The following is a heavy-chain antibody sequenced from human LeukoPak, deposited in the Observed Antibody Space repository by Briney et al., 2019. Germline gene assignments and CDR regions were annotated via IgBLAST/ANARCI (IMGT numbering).Heavy chain of an antibody. CDR1: GFTFSNNA. Sequence: GGSLRLSCAASGFTFSNNAMHWVRQAPGKGLEWVAVISYDGSNKYNAGSVKGRFTISRDNSKHTLYLQMDSLSAEDTAVYYCAKDRYSSGWYGIDYWGQGTLVTVSS. J-gene: IGHJ4*02. CDR2: ISYDGSNK. CDR3: AKDRYSSGWYGIDY. D-gene: IGHD6-19*01. V-gene: IGHV3-30*18.